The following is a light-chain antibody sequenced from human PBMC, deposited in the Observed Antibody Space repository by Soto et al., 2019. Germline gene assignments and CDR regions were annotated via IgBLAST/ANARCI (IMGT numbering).Light chain of an antibody. CDR1: QTISSY. CDR2: AAS. CDR3: QQSYSTPIT. V-gene: IGKV1-39*01. Sequence: DIQVTQSPSSLSASVGDRVTITCRASQTISSYLNWYQQKPGQAPKLLFYAASSLQSGVPSRFSGSGSGTDFTLTISSLQPEDVATYYCQQSYSTPITFGQGTRLEIK. J-gene: IGKJ5*01.